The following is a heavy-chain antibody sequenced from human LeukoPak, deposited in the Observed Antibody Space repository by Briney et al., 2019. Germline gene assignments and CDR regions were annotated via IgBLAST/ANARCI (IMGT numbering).Heavy chain of an antibody. CDR1: GFTFSSYS. J-gene: IGHJ3*02. CDR3: ARARSSYGYGDAFDI. CDR2: ISSSSSYI. Sequence: PEGSLRLSCAASGFTFSSYSMNWVRQAPGKGLEWVSSISSSSSYIYYADSVKGRFTISRDNSKNTLYLQMNSLRAEDTAVYYCARARSSYGYGDAFDIWGQGTMVTVSS. D-gene: IGHD5-18*01. V-gene: IGHV3-21*01.